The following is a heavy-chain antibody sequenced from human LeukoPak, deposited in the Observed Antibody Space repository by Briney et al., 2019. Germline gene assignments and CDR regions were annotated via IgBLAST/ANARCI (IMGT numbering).Heavy chain of an antibody. CDR3: ATTVTSPYYFDY. J-gene: IGHJ4*02. V-gene: IGHV4-59*08. D-gene: IGHD4-17*01. CDR2: IFYSGSS. Sequence: SETLSLTCTVPGGSISGYYWHWIRQPPGMGLEWIGYIFYSGSSNYNPSLKSRVTISLDTSKNHFSLNLRSVTAADTAVYYCATTVTSPYYFDYWGQGTLVTVSS. CDR1: GGSISGYY.